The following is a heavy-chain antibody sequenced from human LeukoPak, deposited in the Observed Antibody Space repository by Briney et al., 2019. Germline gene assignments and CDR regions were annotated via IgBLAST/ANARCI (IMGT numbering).Heavy chain of an antibody. J-gene: IGHJ6*03. CDR3: ARRAGTPDYYYYYMDV. CDR2: IYYSGST. Sequence: SETPSPPCRVSGGSIKDYRGSWIRQPPGEGLGGVGGIYYSGSTYYNPSLKSRVTISVDTSKNQFSLKLSSVTAADTAVYYCARRAGTPDYYYYYMDVWGKGTTVTVSS. V-gene: IGHV4-39*01. D-gene: IGHD1-1*01. CDR1: GGSIKDYR.